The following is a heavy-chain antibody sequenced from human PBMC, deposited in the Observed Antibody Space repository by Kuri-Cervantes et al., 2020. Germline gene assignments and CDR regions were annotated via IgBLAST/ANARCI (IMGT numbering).Heavy chain of an antibody. D-gene: IGHD4-11*01. V-gene: IGHV3-48*04. J-gene: IGHJ4*02. Sequence: GGSLRLSCVASEFSLSSYTMNWVRQAPGKGLEWVSYISSSGSTIYYADSVKGRFTISRDNAKNSLYLQMNSLRAEDTAVYYCARISGVGNYVLDDYWGQGTLVTVSS. CDR2: ISSSGSTI. CDR3: ARISGVGNYVLDDY. CDR1: EFSLSSYT.